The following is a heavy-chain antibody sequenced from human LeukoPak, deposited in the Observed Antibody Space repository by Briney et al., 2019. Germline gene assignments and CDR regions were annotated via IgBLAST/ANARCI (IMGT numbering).Heavy chain of an antibody. V-gene: IGHV4-61*05. CDR3: ARQGGSSWYRSYYFDY. Sequence: SETLSLTCTVSGGSISNSGYYWGWIRQPPGKGLEWIGYIYYSGSTNYNPSLKSRVTISVDTSKNQFSLKLSSVTAADTAVYYCARQGGSSWYRSYYFDYWGQGTLVTVSS. D-gene: IGHD6-13*01. CDR2: IYYSGST. J-gene: IGHJ4*02. CDR1: GGSISNSGYY.